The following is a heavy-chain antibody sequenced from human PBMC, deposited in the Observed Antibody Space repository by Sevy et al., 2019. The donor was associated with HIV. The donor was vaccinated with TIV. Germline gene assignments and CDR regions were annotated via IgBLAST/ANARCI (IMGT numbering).Heavy chain of an antibody. V-gene: IGHV3-20*04. Sequence: GGSLRLSCVASGFTFDDYGMTWVRQAPGKGLEWVSGINWNGGSTGYADSVKGRFTMSRDNAKNFLYLQMKSLRAEDTALYYCARSLGYCTNGVCSHSDAWGQGTLVTVSS. J-gene: IGHJ5*02. CDR3: ARSLGYCTNGVCSHSDA. CDR2: INWNGGST. CDR1: GFTFDDYG. D-gene: IGHD2-8*01.